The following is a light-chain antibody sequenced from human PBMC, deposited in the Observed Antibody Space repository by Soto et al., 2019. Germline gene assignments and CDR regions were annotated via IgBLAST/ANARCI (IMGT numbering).Light chain of an antibody. J-gene: IGKJ1*01. CDR3: LQPNSYPRP. CDR2: AAY. Sequence: DIEVTQSQSAMSASVGDRVTITCRASQGISNYLAWFQQKPGKVPKRLIYAAYNLQSGVPSRFSGSGSGTEFSLTISSLQPEDFATYYCLQPNSYPRPFAQRTKV. V-gene: IGKV1-17*03. CDR1: QGISNY.